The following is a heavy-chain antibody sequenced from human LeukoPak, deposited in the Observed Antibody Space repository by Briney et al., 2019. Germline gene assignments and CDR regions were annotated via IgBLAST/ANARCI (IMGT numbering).Heavy chain of an antibody. Sequence: GGSLRLSCAASGFTFSSYAMSWVRQAPGKGLEWVSGVSGSGGGTYYADSVKGRFTISRDNSKNTLYLQMNSLRAEDTAIYYCAKDPRLNIPAAGLDYWGQGTLVTVSS. D-gene: IGHD6-13*01. CDR2: VSGSGGGT. V-gene: IGHV3-23*01. CDR3: AKDPRLNIPAAGLDY. J-gene: IGHJ4*02. CDR1: GFTFSSYA.